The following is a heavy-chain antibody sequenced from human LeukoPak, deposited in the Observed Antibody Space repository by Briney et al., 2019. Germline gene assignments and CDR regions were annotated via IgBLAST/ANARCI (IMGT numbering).Heavy chain of an antibody. CDR1: GGSISGYY. CDR3: ARGDFWSGFYNY. Sequence: SETLSLTCTVSGGSISGYYWSWIRQPAGKGLEWIGRIYTSGTSNYNPSLKSRVTMSVDTSKNQFSVKLSSVTAADTAVYYCARGDFWSGFYNYWGRGTLVTVSS. CDR2: IYTSGTS. J-gene: IGHJ4*02. V-gene: IGHV4-4*07. D-gene: IGHD3-3*01.